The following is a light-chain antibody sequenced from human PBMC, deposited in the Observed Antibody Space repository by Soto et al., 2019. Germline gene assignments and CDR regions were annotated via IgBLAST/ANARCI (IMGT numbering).Light chain of an antibody. V-gene: IGLV2-14*01. CDR1: STDGGGYKY. CDR3: SSYTSSSTLV. CDR2: GVS. Sequence: ALTQPASVSGSPGQSVAISCTGTSTDGGGYKYVSWYPQHPGKTPKTIIYGVSNRPPGVSDRFSGAKSGNTASLTISGLQAEDEADYYCSSYTSSSTLVFGGGTKVTVL. J-gene: IGLJ3*02.